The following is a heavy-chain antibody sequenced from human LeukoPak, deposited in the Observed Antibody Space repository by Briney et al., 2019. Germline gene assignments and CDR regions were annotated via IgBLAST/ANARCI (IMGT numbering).Heavy chain of an antibody. Sequence: GGSLRLSCAASGFTFSSYAMSWVRQAPGKGLGWVSAIRGSGGSTYYADSVKGRFTISRDNSKNTLYLQMNSLRADDTAVYYCAKERGAVMIVVVIHLDYWAQGTLVTVSS. CDR3: AKERGAVMIVVVIHLDY. CDR2: IRGSGGST. J-gene: IGHJ4*02. CDR1: GFTFSSYA. V-gene: IGHV3-23*01. D-gene: IGHD3-22*01.